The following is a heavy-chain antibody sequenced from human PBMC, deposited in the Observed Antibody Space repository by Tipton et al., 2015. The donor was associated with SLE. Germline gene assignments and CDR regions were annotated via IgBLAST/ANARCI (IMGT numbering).Heavy chain of an antibody. CDR2: IWYDGSNK. Sequence: SLRLSCAASGFTFSSYGMHWVRQAPGKGLEWVAVIWYDGSNKYYADSAKGRFTISRDNSKNTLYLQMNSLRAEDTVVYYCAKDGGSYHYYGMDVWGQGTTVTVSS. D-gene: IGHD1-26*01. V-gene: IGHV3-30*18. CDR1: GFTFSSYG. CDR3: AKDGGSYHYYGMDV. J-gene: IGHJ6*02.